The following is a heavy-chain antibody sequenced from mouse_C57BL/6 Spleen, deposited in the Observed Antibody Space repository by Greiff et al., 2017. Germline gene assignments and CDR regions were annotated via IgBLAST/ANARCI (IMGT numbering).Heavy chain of an antibody. CDR2: IYPGDGDT. V-gene: IGHV1-80*01. J-gene: IGHJ2*01. Sequence: QVQLQQSGAELVKPGASVKISCKASGYAFSSYWMNWVKQRPGKGLEWIGQIYPGDGDTNYNGKFKGKATLTADKASSTAYMQLSSLTSEDSAVYFCARHAPVSSSFDYWGQGTTLTISS. CDR3: ARHAPVSSSFDY. CDR1: GYAFSSYW. D-gene: IGHD1-3*01.